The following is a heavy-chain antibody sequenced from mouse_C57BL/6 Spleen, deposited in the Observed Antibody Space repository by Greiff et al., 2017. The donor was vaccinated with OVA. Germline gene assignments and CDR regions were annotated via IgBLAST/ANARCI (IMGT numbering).Heavy chain of an antibody. CDR1: GFTFSSYT. Sequence: VMLVESGGGLVKPGGSLKLSCAASGFTFSSYTMSWVRQTPEKRLEWVATISGGGGNTYYPARVQGRFTISRDNAKNTLYLQMSSRRSEDTALYYCARQGTTGDFDVWGTGTTVTVSS. D-gene: IGHD1-1*01. CDR2: ISGGGGNT. V-gene: IGHV5-9*01. J-gene: IGHJ1*03. CDR3: ARQGTTGDFDV.